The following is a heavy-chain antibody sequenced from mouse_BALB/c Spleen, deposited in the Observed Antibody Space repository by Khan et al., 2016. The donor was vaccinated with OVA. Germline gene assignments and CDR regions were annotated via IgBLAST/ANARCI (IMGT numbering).Heavy chain of an antibody. CDR1: GYTFPEYT. Sequence: VQLKESGPELVKTGASVKISCKTSGYTFPEYTVHWVKQSLGKSLDWIGVINPKNGGTAYNQKFKGKATLTVDKSSSTAYMEFRSLTSEDSAVYSCTRDAGRYWGQGTSVTVAS. CDR3: TRDAGRY. D-gene: IGHD3-3*01. J-gene: IGHJ4*01. CDR2: INPKNGGT. V-gene: IGHV1-18*01.